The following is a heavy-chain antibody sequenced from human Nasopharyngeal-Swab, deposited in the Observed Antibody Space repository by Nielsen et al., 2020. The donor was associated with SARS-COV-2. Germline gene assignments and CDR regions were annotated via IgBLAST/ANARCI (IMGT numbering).Heavy chain of an antibody. CDR1: GFTFNNYN. CDR3: ARLGSNDWNFDY. D-gene: IGHD3-9*01. CDR2: IKQDGSEK. V-gene: IGHV3-7*01. J-gene: IGHJ4*02. Sequence: GESLKISCAASGFTFNNYNFNWVRQAPGKGLEWVANIKQDGSEKYYVDSVKGRFTISRDNAKNSLYLQMNSLRAEDTAVYYCARLGSNDWNFDYWGQGTLVTVSS.